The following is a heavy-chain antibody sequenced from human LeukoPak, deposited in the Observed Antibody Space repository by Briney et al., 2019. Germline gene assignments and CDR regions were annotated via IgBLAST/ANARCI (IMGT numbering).Heavy chain of an antibody. CDR2: IWHDESDK. D-gene: IGHD6-13*01. V-gene: IGHV3-33*01. CDR1: GFTFTTYG. CDR3: ARDLYSSSLDY. J-gene: IGHJ4*02. Sequence: GGSLRLSCAASGFTFTTYGMHWVRQAPGKGLEWVAVIWHDESDKYYTDSVKGRFTISRDISKNTLYLQMNSLRAEDTAVYYCARDLYSSSLDYWGQGTLVTVS.